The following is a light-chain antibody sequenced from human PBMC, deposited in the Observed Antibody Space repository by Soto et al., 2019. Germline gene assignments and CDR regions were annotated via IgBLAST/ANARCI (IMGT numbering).Light chain of an antibody. CDR1: QSISSY. Sequence: DIQMTQSPSSLSASVGDRVTITCRASQSISSYLNWYQQKPGKAPKLLIYAASSLQSGVPSRFSGSGSGTDFTLTISSLQPEDFAIYYCQQRYSTPPLTFGPGTKVDIK. CDR3: QQRYSTPPLT. J-gene: IGKJ3*01. CDR2: AAS. V-gene: IGKV1-39*01.